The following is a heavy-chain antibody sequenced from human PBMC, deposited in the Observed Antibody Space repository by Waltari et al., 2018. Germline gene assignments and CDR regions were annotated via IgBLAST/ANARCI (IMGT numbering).Heavy chain of an antibody. J-gene: IGHJ2*01. V-gene: IGHV4-38-2*01. D-gene: IGHD1-26*01. Sequence: QVQLQESGPGLVKPSETLSLTCAVSGYSISSGYYWGWIRQPPGKGLEWIGSIYHSGSTYYNPSLKSRVTISVDTSKNQFSLKLSSVTAADTAVYYCARLVGATKYWYFDLWGRGTLVTVSS. CDR3: ARLVGATKYWYFDL. CDR2: IYHSGST. CDR1: GYSISSGYY.